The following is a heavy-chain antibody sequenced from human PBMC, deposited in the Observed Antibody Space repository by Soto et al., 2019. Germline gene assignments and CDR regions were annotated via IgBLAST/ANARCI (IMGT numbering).Heavy chain of an antibody. V-gene: IGHV3-11*01. J-gene: IGHJ5*02. Sequence: PGGSLRLSCAASGFTFSDYYMSWIRQAPGKGLEWVSYVSSSGSTIYYADSVKGRFTISRDNAKNSLYLQMNSLRAEDTAVYYCARDSWAAAGTRGWFDPWGQGTLVTVSS. CDR1: GFTFSDYY. CDR3: ARDSWAAAGTRGWFDP. CDR2: VSSSGSTI. D-gene: IGHD6-13*01.